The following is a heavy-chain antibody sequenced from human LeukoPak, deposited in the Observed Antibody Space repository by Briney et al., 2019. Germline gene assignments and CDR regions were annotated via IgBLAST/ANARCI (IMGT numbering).Heavy chain of an antibody. J-gene: IGHJ4*02. D-gene: IGHD2-15*01. CDR3: ARGVGYCSGGSCQDFDY. Sequence: PSETLSLTCAVYGGSFSGYYWSWIRQPPGQGLEWIGEINHSGSTNYNPSLKSRVTISVDTSKNQFSLKLSSVTAADTAVYYCARGVGYCSGGSCQDFDYWGQGTLVTVSS. V-gene: IGHV4-34*01. CDR1: GGSFSGYY. CDR2: INHSGST.